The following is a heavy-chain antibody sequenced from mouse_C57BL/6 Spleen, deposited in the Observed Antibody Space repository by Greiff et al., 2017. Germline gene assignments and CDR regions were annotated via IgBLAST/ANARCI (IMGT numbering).Heavy chain of an antibody. J-gene: IGHJ1*03. V-gene: IGHV1-64*01. CDR3: ARVLYWYFDV. CDR2: IHPNSGST. Sequence: VQLQQPGAELVKPGASVKLSCKASGYTFTSYWMHWVKQRPGQGLVWIGMIHPNSGSTNYNEKFKSKATLTVDKSSSTAYMQLSSLTSEDSAVYYCARVLYWYFDVWGTGTTVTVSS. CDR1: GYTFTSYW.